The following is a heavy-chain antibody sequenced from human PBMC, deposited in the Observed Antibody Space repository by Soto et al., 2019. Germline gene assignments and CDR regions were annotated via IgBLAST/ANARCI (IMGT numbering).Heavy chain of an antibody. CDR2: ISSSSSYI. D-gene: IGHD6-13*01. CDR1: GFTFSSYS. J-gene: IGHJ6*02. V-gene: IGHV3-21*01. Sequence: GGSLRLSCAASGFTFSSYSMNWVRQAPGKGLEWVSSISSSSSYIYYADSVKGRFTISRDNAKNSPYLQMNSLRAEDTAVYYCARDEGYSSSWYYYGMDVWGQGTTVTVSS. CDR3: ARDEGYSSSWYYYGMDV.